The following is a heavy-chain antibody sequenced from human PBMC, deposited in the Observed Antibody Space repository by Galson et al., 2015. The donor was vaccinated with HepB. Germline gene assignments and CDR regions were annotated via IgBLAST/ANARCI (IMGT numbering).Heavy chain of an antibody. CDR3: AKDRAWSAYFDS. J-gene: IGHJ4*02. CDR1: GFDFRSYA. V-gene: IGHV3-23*01. D-gene: IGHD3-3*01. Sequence: SLRLSCAASGFDFRSYAMSWVRRAPGKGLEWVSGISGSGDTTYYPEVVKGRFTISRDNSKNTLFLQMNSLRDEDTAVYYCAKDRAWSAYFDSWGQGTLVAVSS. CDR2: ISGSGDTT.